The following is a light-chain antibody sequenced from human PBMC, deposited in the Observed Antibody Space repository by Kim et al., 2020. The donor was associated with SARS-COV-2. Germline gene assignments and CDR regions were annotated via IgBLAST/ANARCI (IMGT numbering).Light chain of an antibody. CDR1: PGPVPSGYH. CDR2: STS. CDR3: LVYYDDTWV. J-gene: IGLJ3*02. Sequence: PGVTVALPWASSPGPVPSGYHANWFQQKPGQEPRALIYSTSSKHSWTSARFSGSLLGGKAALTLSGVQPEDEAEYYCLVYYDDTWVFGGGTQLTVL. V-gene: IGLV7-43*01.